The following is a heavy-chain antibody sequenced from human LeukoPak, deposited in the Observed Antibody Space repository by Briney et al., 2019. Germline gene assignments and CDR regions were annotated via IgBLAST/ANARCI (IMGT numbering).Heavy chain of an antibody. D-gene: IGHD1-7*01. V-gene: IGHV1-18*01. CDR3: ARDLWDWNYEYYFDY. CDR1: GYTFTSYG. Sequence: EASVTVSCKASGYTFTSYGISWVRQAPGQGLEWMGWISAYNGNTNYAQKLQGRVTMTTDTSTSTAYMELRSLRSDDTAVYYCARDLWDWNYEYYFDYWGQGTLVTVSS. J-gene: IGHJ4*02. CDR2: ISAYNGNT.